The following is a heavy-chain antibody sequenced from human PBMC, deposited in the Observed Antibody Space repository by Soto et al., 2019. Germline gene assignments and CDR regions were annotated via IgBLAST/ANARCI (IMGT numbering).Heavy chain of an antibody. V-gene: IGHV1-8*01. CDR3: ARGGEDCSGGNCYLWFHS. D-gene: IGHD2-15*01. Sequence: QVQLVQSGAEVKKPGASVKVSCKASGYTFTSYDINWVRQATGQGLEWMGWMNPNSGNAAYAQKFQGRVTMTRNTSISTAYRDLGSLRSEDTAVYYCARGGEDCSGGNCYLWFHSWGQGTLVTVSS. CDR2: MNPNSGNA. J-gene: IGHJ5*01. CDR1: GYTFTSYD.